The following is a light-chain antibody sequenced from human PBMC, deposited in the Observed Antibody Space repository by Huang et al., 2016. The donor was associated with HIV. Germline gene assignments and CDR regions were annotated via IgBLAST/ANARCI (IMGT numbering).Light chain of an antibody. CDR2: AAS. CDR3: QQSYSALSS. Sequence: IQMTQSPTSLSASVGDRVSIVCRASQSITTYLNWYQQKPGKAPKLLISAASTLHSGVPSMFSGSGSGTEFTLTIRGLQLDDFATYYYQQSYSALSSFGPGTRL. V-gene: IGKV1-39*01. CDR1: QSITTY. J-gene: IGKJ5*01.